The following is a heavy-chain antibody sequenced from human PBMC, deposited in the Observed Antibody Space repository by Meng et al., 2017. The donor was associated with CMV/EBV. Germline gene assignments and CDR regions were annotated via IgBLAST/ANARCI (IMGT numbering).Heavy chain of an antibody. Sequence: GESLKISWAASGFTFSSDAMHWVRQAPGKGRAWVAVISYDGSNKYYADSVTGRFTMSRDKSKNTLYLQMNSLRAEYTSVYSCARVSAYSGSCVDYWGQGTLVTVSS. V-gene: IGHV3-30*04. CDR2: ISYDGSNK. CDR3: ARVSAYSGSCVDY. J-gene: IGHJ4*02. D-gene: IGHD1-26*01. CDR1: GFTFSSDA.